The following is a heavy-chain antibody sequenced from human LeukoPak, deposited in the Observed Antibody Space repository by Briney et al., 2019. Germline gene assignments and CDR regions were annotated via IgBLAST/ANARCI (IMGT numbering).Heavy chain of an antibody. CDR1: GFTFKNYW. V-gene: IGHV3-74*01. CDR3: AKSDWFDP. Sequence: PGGSLRLSCATSGFTFKNYWMSWLRQAPGKGLVWVSRIRYDGSSATYAESVKGRFTISRDNARNTLYLQMNSLRVDDTGVYYCAKSDWFDPCGRGILVTVSS. J-gene: IGHJ5*02. CDR2: IRYDGSSA.